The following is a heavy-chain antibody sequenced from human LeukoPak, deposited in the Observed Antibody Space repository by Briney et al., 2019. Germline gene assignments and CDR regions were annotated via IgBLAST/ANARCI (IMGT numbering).Heavy chain of an antibody. J-gene: IGHJ4*02. Sequence: GGSLRLSCAASGFTFSSYSMNWVRQAPGKGLEWVSSISSSSSYIYYADSVKGRFTLSRDNAKNSLYLQMNSLRAEDTAVYYCAVSSIYYDSSGYYYWGQGTLVTVSS. V-gene: IGHV3-21*01. CDR1: GFTFSSYS. CDR3: AVSSIYYDSSGYYY. D-gene: IGHD3-22*01. CDR2: ISSSSSYI.